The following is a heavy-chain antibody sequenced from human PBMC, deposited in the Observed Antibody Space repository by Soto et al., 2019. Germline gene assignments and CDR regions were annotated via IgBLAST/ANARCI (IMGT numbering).Heavy chain of an antibody. Sequence: SETLSLTCTVSGGSISSSSYYWGWIRQPPGKGLEWIGSIYYSGSTYYNPSLKSRVTISVDTSKNQFSLKLSSVTAADTAVYYCAAFLRYFDWVGAFDIWGQGTMVTVSS. CDR3: AAFLRYFDWVGAFDI. J-gene: IGHJ3*02. V-gene: IGHV4-39*01. CDR2: IYYSGST. D-gene: IGHD3-9*01. CDR1: GGSISSSSYY.